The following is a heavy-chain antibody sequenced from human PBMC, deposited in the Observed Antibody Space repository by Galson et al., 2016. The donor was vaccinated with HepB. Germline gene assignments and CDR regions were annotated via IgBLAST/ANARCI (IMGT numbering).Heavy chain of an antibody. CDR2: VWYDGITT. CDR1: GFTFSSFA. D-gene: IGHD5-18*01. CDR3: AREYPTAGFDY. V-gene: IGHV3-33*01. J-gene: IGHJ4*02. Sequence: LRLSCAASGFTFSSFAMHWVRQAPGKGLEWVALVWYDGITTYYVDSVKGRFTISRDNSDNTMYLQMSSLRAEDTAVYYCAREYPTAGFDYWGQGTLVTVSS.